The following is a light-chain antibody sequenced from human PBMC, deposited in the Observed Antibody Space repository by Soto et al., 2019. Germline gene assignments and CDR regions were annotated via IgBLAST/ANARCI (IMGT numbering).Light chain of an antibody. Sequence: IQMTQSPSSLSASVGDRVTITCRASQSISNYLNWYQQRQGKAPNLLIYAASSMISGVPSRFSGSGSGTDGTLTITSLRTEDVSTYYCQQSYHTSWTFGQGTKVDIK. CDR1: QSISNY. CDR2: AAS. J-gene: IGKJ1*01. V-gene: IGKV1-39*01. CDR3: QQSYHTSWT.